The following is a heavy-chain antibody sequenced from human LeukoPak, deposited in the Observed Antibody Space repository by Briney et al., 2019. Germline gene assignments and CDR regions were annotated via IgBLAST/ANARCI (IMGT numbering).Heavy chain of an antibody. CDR2: SRRRYAGATT. J-gene: IGHJ4*02. V-gene: IGHV3-15*01. CDR3: STGGGTHDY. CDR1: GLTFNNAL. D-gene: IGHD2-15*01. Sequence: GGSLRLFCAASGLTFNNALMRWVRQAPGGGREGGGSSRRRYAGATTDYGAPVTDRFTISRDASKNTLYLQMNSLKTEDAGVYYCSTGGGTHDYWGQGTLVTVSS.